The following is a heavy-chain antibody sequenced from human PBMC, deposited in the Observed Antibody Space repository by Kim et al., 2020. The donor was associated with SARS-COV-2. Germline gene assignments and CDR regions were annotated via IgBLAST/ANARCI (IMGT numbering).Heavy chain of an antibody. CDR1: GFTFSSYS. D-gene: IGHD3-22*01. J-gene: IGHJ4*02. CDR2: ISSSSSYI. CDR3: ARIYDSSGYPPYFDY. Sequence: GGSLRLSCAASGFTFSSYSMNWVRQAPGKGLEWVSSISSSSSYIYYADSVKGRFTISRDNAKNSLYLLMNILRAEDTAVYYCARIYDSSGYPPYFDYWGQGTLVTVSS. V-gene: IGHV3-21*01.